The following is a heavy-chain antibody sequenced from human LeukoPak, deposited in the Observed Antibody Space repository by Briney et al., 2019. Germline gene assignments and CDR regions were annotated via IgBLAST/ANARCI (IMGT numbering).Heavy chain of an antibody. Sequence: GGSLRLSCAASAFTFSSYGMHWVRQAPGKGLEWVAFIRYDGSNKYYADSVKGRFTISRDNSKNTLYLQMNSLRAEDTAVYYCAKDGGYCSGGSCYWGYYYYYYMDVWGKGTTVTISS. CDR3: AKDGGYCSGGSCYWGYYYYYYMDV. CDR2: IRYDGSNK. V-gene: IGHV3-30*02. D-gene: IGHD2-15*01. J-gene: IGHJ6*03. CDR1: AFTFSSYG.